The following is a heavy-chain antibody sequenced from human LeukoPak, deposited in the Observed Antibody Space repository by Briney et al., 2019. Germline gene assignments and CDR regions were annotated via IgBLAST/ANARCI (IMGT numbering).Heavy chain of an antibody. V-gene: IGHV4-34*01. CDR1: GGSFSGYY. CDR2: INHSGST. J-gene: IGHJ4*01. Sequence: SETLSLTCAVYGGSFSGYYWSWIRQPPGKGLEWIGEINHSGSTNYNPSLKSRVTISVDASKNQSSLKLSSVTAPDTAVYYCARVARLRLAYWGHGTLVTVSS. D-gene: IGHD4-17*01. CDR3: ARVARLRLAY.